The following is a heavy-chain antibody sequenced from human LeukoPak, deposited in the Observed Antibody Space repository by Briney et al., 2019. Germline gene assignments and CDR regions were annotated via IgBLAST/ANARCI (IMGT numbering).Heavy chain of an antibody. Sequence: PGGSLRLSCAASGFTFSNYWMSWVRQAPGKGLEWVANIKEDGSEKYYVDSVKGRFTISRDNAKNSLYLQMNSLRADDSAIYYCALSGSYIDYWGQGTLVTVSS. J-gene: IGHJ4*02. D-gene: IGHD1-26*01. CDR1: GFTFSNYW. V-gene: IGHV3-7*03. CDR3: ALSGSYIDY. CDR2: IKEDGSEK.